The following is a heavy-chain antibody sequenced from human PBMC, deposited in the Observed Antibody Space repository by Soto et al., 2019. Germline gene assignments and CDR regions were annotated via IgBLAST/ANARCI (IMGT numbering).Heavy chain of an antibody. CDR2: FNNVCSI. CDR1: GFAVSSKD. Sequence: EGQLLESGGGGVQPGGSLRLSCAASGFAVSSKDMSWVRQPPGREREWVALFNNVCSIYYSESVKGRLTISRDSSKNTLDLQLNGLRADDTAVYYCVRDDVYCGGRLCFGVPRDVWGKGTTVTVSS. D-gene: IGHD2-21*01. J-gene: IGHJ6*04. V-gene: IGHV3-66*01. CDR3: VRDDVYCGGRLCFGVPRDV.